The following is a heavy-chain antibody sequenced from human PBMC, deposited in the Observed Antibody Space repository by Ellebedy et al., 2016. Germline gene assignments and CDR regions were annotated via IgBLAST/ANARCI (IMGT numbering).Heavy chain of an antibody. D-gene: IGHD6-19*01. J-gene: IGHJ4*02. V-gene: IGHV3-30*03. Sequence: GGSLRLSXAASGFTFTNYGLHWVRQAPGKGLEWVAVISYDGSEQLYADSVKGRFTISRDNAKNTLFLQMNNLRAEGTAVYYCAATYTAYSSGWFGYWGQGTLVTVSS. CDR1: GFTFTNYG. CDR3: AATYTAYSSGWFGY. CDR2: ISYDGSEQ.